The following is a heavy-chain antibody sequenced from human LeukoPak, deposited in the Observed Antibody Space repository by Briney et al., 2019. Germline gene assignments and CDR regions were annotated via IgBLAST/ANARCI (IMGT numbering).Heavy chain of an antibody. CDR3: ARTIPTRNYYFDY. CDR2: IYYSGST. Sequence: MPSETLSLTCTVSGGSISSGGYYWSWIRQHPGKGLEWIGYIYYSGSTYYNPSLKSRVTISVDTSKNQFSLKLSSVTAADTAVYYCARTIPTRNYYFDYWGQGTLVTVSS. CDR1: GGSISSGGYY. J-gene: IGHJ4*02. V-gene: IGHV4-31*03.